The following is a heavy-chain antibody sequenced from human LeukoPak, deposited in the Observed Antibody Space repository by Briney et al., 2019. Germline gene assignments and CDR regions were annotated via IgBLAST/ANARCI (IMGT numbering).Heavy chain of an antibody. Sequence: SETLSLTCTVSGGSISSYYWSWIRQPPGKGLEWIGYIYYSGSTNYNPSLKSRVTISVDTSKNQFSLKLSSVTTADTAVYYCTRGAGWLIDYWGQGILVTVSS. CDR3: TRGAGWLIDY. CDR1: GGSISSYY. V-gene: IGHV4-59*01. CDR2: IYYSGST. D-gene: IGHD3-16*01. J-gene: IGHJ4*02.